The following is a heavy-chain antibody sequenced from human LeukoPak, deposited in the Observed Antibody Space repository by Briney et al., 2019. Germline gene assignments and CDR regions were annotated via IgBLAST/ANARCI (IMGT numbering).Heavy chain of an antibody. CDR1: GDSISSYY. CDR3: ARDGRYYGSGSYYTYYYYGMDV. V-gene: IGHV4-4*07. J-gene: IGHJ6*02. Sequence: SETLSLTCTVSGDSISSYYWSWIRQPAGKGLEWIGRIYTSGSTNYNPSLKSRVTMSVDTSKNQFSLKLSSVTAADTAVYYCARDGRYYGSGSYYTYYYYGMDVWGQGTTVTVSS. CDR2: IYTSGST. D-gene: IGHD3-10*01.